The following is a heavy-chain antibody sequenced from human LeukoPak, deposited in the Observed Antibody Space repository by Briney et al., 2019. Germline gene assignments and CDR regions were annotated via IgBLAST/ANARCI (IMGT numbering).Heavy chain of an antibody. CDR2: INPNSGGT. Sequence: ASVKVSCKASGYTFTGYYMHWVRQAPGQGLEWMGWINPNSGGTNYAQKFQGRVTMTRDTSISTAYMELSRLRSDDTAVYYCARCYGLLLFGELPLDYWGQGTLVTVSS. CDR1: GYTFTGYY. J-gene: IGHJ4*02. V-gene: IGHV1-2*02. CDR3: ARCYGLLLFGELPLDY. D-gene: IGHD3-10*01.